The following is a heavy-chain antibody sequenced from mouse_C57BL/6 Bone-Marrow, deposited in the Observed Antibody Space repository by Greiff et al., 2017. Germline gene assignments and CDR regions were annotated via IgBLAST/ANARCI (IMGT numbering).Heavy chain of an antibody. Sequence: EVKVEESGGGLVQPGGSMKLSCVASGFTFSNYWMNWVRQSPEKGLEWVAQIRLKSDNYATHYAESVKGRFTISRDDSKSSVYLQMNNLRAEDTGIYYCTDYINYYYAMDYWGQGTSVTVSS. CDR2: IRLKSDNYAT. CDR3: TDYINYYYAMDY. D-gene: IGHD2-5*01. CDR1: GFTFSNYW. V-gene: IGHV6-3*01. J-gene: IGHJ4*01.